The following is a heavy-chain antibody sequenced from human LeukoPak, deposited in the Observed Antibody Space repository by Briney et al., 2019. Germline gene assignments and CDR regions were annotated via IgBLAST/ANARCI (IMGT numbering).Heavy chain of an antibody. CDR3: ARDSIAAYYFDN. Sequence: GRSLRLSCAASGFTFSNYGMHWVRQAPGKGLEWVAVIWLDGSNEYYADSVKGRFTISRDNSKNTLYLQMTSLRAEDTAVYCCARDSIAAYYFDNWGQGTLVTVSS. CDR1: GFTFSNYG. D-gene: IGHD6-6*01. CDR2: IWLDGSNE. V-gene: IGHV3-33*01. J-gene: IGHJ4*02.